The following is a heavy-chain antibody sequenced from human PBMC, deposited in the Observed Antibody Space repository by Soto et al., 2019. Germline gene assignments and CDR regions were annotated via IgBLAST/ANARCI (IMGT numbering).Heavy chain of an antibody. Sequence: EVQLLESGGGLVQPGGSLRLSCAASGFTFGSYAMSWVRQAPGKGLEWVSGISGTGFSTYYADSVKGRFTISRDNSQSTLYLQMHSLRAEGTGIYYCATYIPVWFPAQYTYFHPWGQGTQVTVSS. J-gene: IGHJ5*02. D-gene: IGHD2-2*02. CDR1: GFTFGSYA. CDR3: ATYIPVWFPAQYTYFHP. CDR2: ISGTGFST. V-gene: IGHV3-23*01.